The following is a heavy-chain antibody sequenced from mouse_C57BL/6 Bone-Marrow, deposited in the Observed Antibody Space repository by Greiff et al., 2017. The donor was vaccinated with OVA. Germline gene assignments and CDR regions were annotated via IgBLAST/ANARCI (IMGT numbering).Heavy chain of an antibody. V-gene: IGHV1-76*01. D-gene: IGHD2-3*01. CDR1: GYTFTDYY. CDR3: ARPDGYYDAMDY. J-gene: IGHJ4*01. Sequence: QVQLKESGAELVRPGASVKLSCKASGYTFTDYYINWVKQRPGQGLEWIARIYPGSGNTYYNEKFKGKATLTAEKSSSTAYMQLSSLTSEDSAVYFCARPDGYYDAMDYWGQGTSVTVSS. CDR2: IYPGSGNT.